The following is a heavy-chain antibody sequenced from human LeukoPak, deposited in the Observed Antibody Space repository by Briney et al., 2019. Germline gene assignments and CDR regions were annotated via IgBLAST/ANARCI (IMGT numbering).Heavy chain of an antibody. CDR1: GFTFSSYG. V-gene: IGHV3-30*02. CDR3: AEGTSNAFDY. CDR2: IRYDGSNK. J-gene: IGHJ4*02. Sequence: GGSLRLSCAVSGFTFSSYGMHWVRQAPGKGLEWVAFIRYDGSNKYYADSVKGRSTISRDNSKNTLYLQMNSLRAEDTAVYYCAEGTSNAFDYWGQGTLVTVSS. D-gene: IGHD1/OR15-1a*01.